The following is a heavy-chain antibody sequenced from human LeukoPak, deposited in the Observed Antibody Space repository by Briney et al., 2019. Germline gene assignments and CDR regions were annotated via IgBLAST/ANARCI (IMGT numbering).Heavy chain of an antibody. J-gene: IGHJ4*02. CDR2: ARNRGNGYTT. CDR1: GFTFSDHY. D-gene: IGHD4-17*01. CDR3: ARIMRVDYGTYYFDY. Sequence: GGSLRLSCGASGFTFSDHYIDWVRDAPGKALECVGRARNRGNGYTTQYAASVKGRFTFSRDDSENTVYLQMNSLKTEDTAVYFCARIMRVDYGTYYFDYWGQGTLVTVSS. V-gene: IGHV3-72*01.